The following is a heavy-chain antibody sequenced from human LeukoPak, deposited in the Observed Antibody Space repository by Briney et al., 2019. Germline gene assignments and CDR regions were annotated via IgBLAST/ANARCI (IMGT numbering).Heavy chain of an antibody. Sequence: GGSLRLSCAASGFTFSSYEMNWVRQAPGKGLEWVSYISSSGSTIYYADSVKGRFTISRDNAKNSLYLQMNSLRAEDTAVYYCARARIPGYSSSWYGGWFGFDPWGQGTLVTVSS. CDR3: ARARIPGYSSSWYGGWFGFDP. D-gene: IGHD6-13*01. CDR1: GFTFSSYE. V-gene: IGHV3-48*03. J-gene: IGHJ5*02. CDR2: ISSSGSTI.